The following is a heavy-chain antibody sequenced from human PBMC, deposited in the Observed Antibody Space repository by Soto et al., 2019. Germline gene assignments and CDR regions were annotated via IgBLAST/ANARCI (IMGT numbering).Heavy chain of an antibody. Sequence: PSETLSLTCTVSGGSISSYYWSWIRQPPGKGLEWIGYIYYSGSTTYNPSLKSRVTISVDTSKNQFSLNLSSVTAADRAVYDCARNGLRKDSSGYCIYYYYAMDVWGQGTRVT. CDR2: IYYSGST. J-gene: IGHJ6*02. V-gene: IGHV4-59*01. CDR1: GGSISSYY. D-gene: IGHD3-22*01. CDR3: ARNGLRKDSSGYCIYYYYAMDV.